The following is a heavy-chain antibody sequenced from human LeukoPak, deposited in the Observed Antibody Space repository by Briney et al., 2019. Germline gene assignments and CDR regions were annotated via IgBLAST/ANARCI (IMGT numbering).Heavy chain of an antibody. J-gene: IGHJ3*02. CDR2: INHSGST. CDR3: ARIARYCSGTSCPLDAFDI. Sequence: SETLSLTCAVYGGSFSGYYWSWLRQPPGKGLEWIGEINHSGSTNYNPSLKSRVTISVDTSKNQFSLKLSSVTAADTAVYYCARIARYCSGTSCPLDAFDIWGQGTMVTVSS. V-gene: IGHV4-34*01. D-gene: IGHD2-2*01. CDR1: GGSFSGYY.